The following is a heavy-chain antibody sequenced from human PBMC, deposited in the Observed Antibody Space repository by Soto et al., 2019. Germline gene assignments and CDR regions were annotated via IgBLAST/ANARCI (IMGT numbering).Heavy chain of an antibody. J-gene: IGHJ4*02. V-gene: IGHV4-31*03. CDR2: IYYSGST. Sequence: QVQLQESGPGLVKPSQTLSLTCTVSGGSISSGGYYWSWIRQHPGKGLEWIWYIYYSGSTYYNPSLKSRVTISVDTSKNQFSLKLSSVTAADTAVYYCARGYSSGYYYDDYWGQGTLVTVSS. D-gene: IGHD3-22*01. CDR1: GGSISSGGYY. CDR3: ARGYSSGYYYDDY.